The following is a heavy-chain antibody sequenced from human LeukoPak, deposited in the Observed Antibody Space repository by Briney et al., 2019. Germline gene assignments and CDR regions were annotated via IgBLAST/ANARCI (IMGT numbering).Heavy chain of an antibody. J-gene: IGHJ5*02. CDR2: INPSGGST. Sequence: ASVKVSCKASGYTFTSYGISWVRQAPGQGLEWMGIINPSGGSTSYAQKFQGRVTMTRDTSTSTVYMELSSLRSEDTAVYYCASLFSSGPLGGPWGQGTLVTVSS. D-gene: IGHD3-22*01. CDR1: GYTFTSYG. CDR3: ASLFSSGPLGGP. V-gene: IGHV1-46*01.